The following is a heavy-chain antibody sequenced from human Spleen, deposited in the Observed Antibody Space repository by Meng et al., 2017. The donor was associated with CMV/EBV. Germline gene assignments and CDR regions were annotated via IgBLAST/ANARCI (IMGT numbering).Heavy chain of an antibody. CDR3: AREGGWDQTDY. V-gene: IGHV3-21*04. CDR1: GFTFSSYS. CDR2: ISSSGSTI. D-gene: IGHD1-26*01. Sequence: GESLKISCAASGFTFSSYSMNWVRQAPGKGLEWVSSISSSGSTIYYADSVKGRFTISRDNAKNSLYLQMNSLRAEDTAVYYCAREGGWDQTDYWGQGTLVTVSS. J-gene: IGHJ4*02.